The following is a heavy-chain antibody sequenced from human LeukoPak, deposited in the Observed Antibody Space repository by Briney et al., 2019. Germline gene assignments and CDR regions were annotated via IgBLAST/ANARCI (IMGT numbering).Heavy chain of an antibody. CDR2: TNWDGAST. D-gene: IGHD2-2*01. V-gene: IGHV3-20*04. CDR3: GRVYCSTTSCYDYYDYYMDV. Sequence: GGSLRLSCAASGFRFDDYGMSWVRHVPGKGLEWVSGTNWDGASTGYADSVKGRFTISRDNVKNSLYLRMNSLRVEDTALYFCGRVYCSTTSCYDYYDYYMDVWGKGTTVTVSS. J-gene: IGHJ6*03. CDR1: GFRFDDYG.